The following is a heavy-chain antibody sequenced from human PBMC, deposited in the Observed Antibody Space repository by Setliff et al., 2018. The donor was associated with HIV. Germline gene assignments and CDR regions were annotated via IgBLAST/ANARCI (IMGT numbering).Heavy chain of an antibody. D-gene: IGHD3-9*01. CDR2: ISYSGST. CDR3: ARLRGLARIYFYYYMDV. V-gene: IGHV4-59*01. J-gene: IGHJ6*03. CDR1: GDSISSNS. Sequence: SETLSLTCTVSGDSISSNSWSWIRQPPGGGLEFIGYISYSGSTNYNPSLKGRITISVDTSKNRFSLKLMSVPAADTAVYYCARLRGLARIYFYYYMDVWGKGTTVTVSS.